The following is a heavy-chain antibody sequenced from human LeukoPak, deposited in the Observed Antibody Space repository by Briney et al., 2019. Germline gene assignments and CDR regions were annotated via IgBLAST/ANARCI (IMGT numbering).Heavy chain of an antibody. J-gene: IGHJ4*02. Sequence: GGSLRLSCAASGFTFSSYWMHWDRQAPGKGLVWVSRINSDGSSTSYADSVKGRFTISRDNAKNTLYLQMNSLRAEDTAVYYCARGPYDFWSGYKGTAYFDYWGQGTLVTVSS. CDR2: INSDGSST. CDR3: ARGPYDFWSGYKGTAYFDY. CDR1: GFTFSSYW. D-gene: IGHD3-3*01. V-gene: IGHV3-74*01.